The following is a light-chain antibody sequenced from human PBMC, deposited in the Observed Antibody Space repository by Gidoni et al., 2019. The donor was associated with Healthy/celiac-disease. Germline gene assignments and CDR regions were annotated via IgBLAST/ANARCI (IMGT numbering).Light chain of an antibody. CDR2: QDS. J-gene: IGLJ1*01. CDR1: KLGDKY. CDR3: QAWDSSTYV. V-gene: IGLV3-1*01. Sequence: SYELTQPPSVPLSPGQTASITCSGDKLGDKYACWYQQKPGQSPVLVIYQDSKRPSGIPERFSGSNSGNTATLTISGTQAMDEADYYCQAWDSSTYVFGTGTKVTVL.